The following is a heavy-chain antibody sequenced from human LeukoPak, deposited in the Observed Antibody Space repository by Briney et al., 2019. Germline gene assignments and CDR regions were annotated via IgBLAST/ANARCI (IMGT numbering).Heavy chain of an antibody. J-gene: IGHJ4*02. V-gene: IGHV3-30*18. CDR2: ISYDGSNK. CDR1: GFTFSSYG. D-gene: IGHD2-15*01. CDR3: AKGSHPSGYFDY. Sequence: GGSLRLSCAASGFTFSSYGMHWVRQAPGKGLEWVAVISYDGSNKYYADSVKGRFTISRDTSKNTLYLQMNSLRAEDTAVYYCAKGSHPSGYFDYWGQGTLVTVSS.